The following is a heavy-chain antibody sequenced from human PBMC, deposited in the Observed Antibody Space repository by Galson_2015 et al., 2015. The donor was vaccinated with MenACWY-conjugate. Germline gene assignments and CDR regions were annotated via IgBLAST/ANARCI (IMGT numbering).Heavy chain of an antibody. CDR3: ARLGGNYRTASHFDY. CDR1: GFTFSTYW. D-gene: IGHD1-26*01. V-gene: IGHV3-74*01. J-gene: IGHJ4*02. CDR2: INSDGRST. Sequence: SLRLSCAASGFTFSTYWMHWVRQAPGKGLVWVSRINSDGRSTSYADSVKGRFTISRDNAKNTLYLQMNSLRAEDTAVYYCARLGGNYRTASHFDYWGPATLVTVSS.